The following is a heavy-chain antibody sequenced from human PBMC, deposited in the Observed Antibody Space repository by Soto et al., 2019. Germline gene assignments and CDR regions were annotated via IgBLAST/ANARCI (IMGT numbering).Heavy chain of an antibody. D-gene: IGHD6-6*01. Sequence: ASVKVSCKASGYTFTGYYMHWVRQAPGQGLGWMGWINPNSGGTNYAQKFQGRVTMTRDTSISTAYMELSRLRSDDTAVYYCAREEYSSSYNWFDPWGQGTLVTVSS. CDR1: GYTFTGYY. CDR3: AREEYSSSYNWFDP. V-gene: IGHV1-2*02. J-gene: IGHJ5*02. CDR2: INPNSGGT.